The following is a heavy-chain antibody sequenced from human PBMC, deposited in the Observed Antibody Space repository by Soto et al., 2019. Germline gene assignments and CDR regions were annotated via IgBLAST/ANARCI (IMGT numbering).Heavy chain of an antibody. D-gene: IGHD6-13*01. Sequence: GGSLRLSCAASGFTFSSYSMNWVRQAPGKGLEWVSSISSSSSSYIYYADSVKGRFTISRDNAKNSLYLQMNSLRAEDTAVYYCARGSSWYYGMDVWGQGTTVTVSS. J-gene: IGHJ6*02. V-gene: IGHV3-21*01. CDR2: ISSSSSSYI. CDR1: GFTFSSYS. CDR3: ARGSSWYYGMDV.